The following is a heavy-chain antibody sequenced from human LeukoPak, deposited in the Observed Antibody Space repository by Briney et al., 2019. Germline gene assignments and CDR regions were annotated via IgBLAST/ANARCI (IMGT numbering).Heavy chain of an antibody. Sequence: GGSLRLSCAASGFTFSSYAMSWVRQAPGKGLEWVSAISGSGGSTYYADSVKGRFTISRDNSKNTLYLQMNSLRAEDTAVYYCAKSGYSSSSRILNWFDPWGQGTLVTVSS. D-gene: IGHD6-6*01. CDR2: ISGSGGST. CDR1: GFTFSSYA. V-gene: IGHV3-23*01. CDR3: AKSGYSSSSRILNWFDP. J-gene: IGHJ5*02.